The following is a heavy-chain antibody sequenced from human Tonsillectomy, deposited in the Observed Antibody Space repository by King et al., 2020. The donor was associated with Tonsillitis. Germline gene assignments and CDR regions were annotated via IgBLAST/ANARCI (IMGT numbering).Heavy chain of an antibody. CDR1: GGSISSGGYS. CDR2: IYHSGST. CDR3: ARGTVRGSDAFDI. D-gene: IGHD3-16*01. J-gene: IGHJ3*02. V-gene: IGHV4-30-2*01. Sequence: LQLQESGSGLVKPSQTLSLNCAVSGGSISSGGYSWSWIRQPPGKGLEWIGYIYHSGSTYYNPSLKSRVTISVDRSKNQFSLKLSSVTAADTAVYYCARGTVRGSDAFDIWGQGTMVTVSS.